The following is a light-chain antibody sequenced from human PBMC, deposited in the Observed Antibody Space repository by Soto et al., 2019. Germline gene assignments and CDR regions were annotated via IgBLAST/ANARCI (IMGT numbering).Light chain of an antibody. CDR1: HSVSSY. Sequence: EIVLTQSPATLSLSPGERATLSCSDSHSVSSYLAWYQQKPGQAPRLLIYDASNRAADIPARFSASGSGTDFTLTISSLEPEDFAVYYCQHRSNWLSLTFGGGTKVDI. CDR3: QHRSNWLSLT. CDR2: DAS. V-gene: IGKV3-11*01. J-gene: IGKJ4*01.